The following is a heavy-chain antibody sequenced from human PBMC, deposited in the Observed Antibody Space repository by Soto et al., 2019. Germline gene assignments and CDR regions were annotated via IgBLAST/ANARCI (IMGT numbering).Heavy chain of an antibody. CDR3: ARRGGGVVLAATTPFDY. J-gene: IGHJ4*02. CDR2: IYHSGST. Sequence: QVPLQESGPRLVRPSGTLSLTCTVSSGSISTANWWSWVRQPPGRGLEWIGEIYHSGSTNYNLSRKSRVTLSVDKSKNQFSLSLTSVTAADTAISYCARRGGGVVLAATTPFDYWGQGTLVTVSS. CDR1: SGSISTANW. V-gene: IGHV4-4*02. D-gene: IGHD2-15*01.